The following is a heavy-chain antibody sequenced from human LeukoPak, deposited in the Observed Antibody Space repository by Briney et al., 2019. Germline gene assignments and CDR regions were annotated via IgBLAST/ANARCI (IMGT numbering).Heavy chain of an antibody. CDR2: ISAYNGNT. D-gene: IGHD4-17*01. J-gene: IGHJ6*03. CDR3: ARSWGHYGDYYYYYMDV. CDR1: GYTFTSYG. Sequence: ASVKVSCKASGYTFTSYGISWVRQAPGQGLEWMGWISAYNGNTNYAQKLQGRVTMTTDTSTSTAYMELRSLRSDDTAVYYCARSWGHYGDYYYYYMDVWGKGTTVTVSS. V-gene: IGHV1-18*01.